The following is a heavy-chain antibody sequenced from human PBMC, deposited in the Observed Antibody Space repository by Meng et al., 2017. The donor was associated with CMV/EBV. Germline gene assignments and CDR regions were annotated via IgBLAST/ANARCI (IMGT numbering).Heavy chain of an antibody. CDR2: ISSSVSTI. V-gene: IGHV3-11*01. Sequence: GESLKISCAASGFTFSDYYMSWIRQAPGKGLEWVSYISSSVSTIYYADSVKGRFTISRDNAKNSLYQQMDSLRAEDTAVYYCARDRAGAAGSTGYYGMDVWGQGTLVTVSS. CDR3: ARDRAGAAGSTGYYGMDV. J-gene: IGHJ6*02. D-gene: IGHD6-19*01. CDR1: GFTFSDYY.